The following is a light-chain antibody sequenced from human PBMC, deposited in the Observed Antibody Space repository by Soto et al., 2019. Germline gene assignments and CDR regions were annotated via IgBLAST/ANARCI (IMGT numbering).Light chain of an antibody. J-gene: IGKJ1*01. CDR2: AAS. Sequence: AIRMTQSPSSLSASTGDRVTITCRASQGISSYLAWYQQKPGKAPKLLIYAASTLQSGVPSRCSGSGSGTDFTLTISCLQSEDFATYYCQQYYSYPRTFGQGTKGEIK. CDR1: QGISSY. V-gene: IGKV1-8*01. CDR3: QQYYSYPRT.